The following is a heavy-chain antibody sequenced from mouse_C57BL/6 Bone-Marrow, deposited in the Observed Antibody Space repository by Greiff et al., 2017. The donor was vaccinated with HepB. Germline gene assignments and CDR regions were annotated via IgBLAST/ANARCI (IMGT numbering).Heavy chain of an antibody. CDR3: ARDYYGSSYWFAY. Sequence: EVKLVESGGGLVQPGGSLKLSCAASGFTFSDYYMYWVRQTPEKRLEWVAYISNGGGSTYYPDTVKGRFTISRDNAKNTLYLQMSRLKSEDTAMYYCARDYYGSSYWFAYWGQGTLVTVSA. J-gene: IGHJ3*01. CDR1: GFTFSDYY. CDR2: ISNGGGST. D-gene: IGHD1-1*01. V-gene: IGHV5-12*01.